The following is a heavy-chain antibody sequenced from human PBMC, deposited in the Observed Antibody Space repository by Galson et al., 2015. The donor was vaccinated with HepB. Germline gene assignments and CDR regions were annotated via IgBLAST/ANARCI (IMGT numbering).Heavy chain of an antibody. CDR1: GFTFSSYG. D-gene: IGHD1-26*01. V-gene: IGHV3-33*01. Sequence: SLRLSCAASGFTFSSYGMHWVRQAPGKGLEWVAVIWYDGSNKYYADSVKGRFTISRDNSKNTLYLQMNSLRAEDTAVYYCARDRGGPFSGSYRGASDYWGQGTLVTVSS. J-gene: IGHJ4*02. CDR3: ARDRGGPFSGSYRGASDY. CDR2: IWYDGSNK.